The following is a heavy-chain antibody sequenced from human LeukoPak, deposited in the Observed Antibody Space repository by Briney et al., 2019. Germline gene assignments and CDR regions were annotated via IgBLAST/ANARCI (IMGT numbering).Heavy chain of an antibody. D-gene: IGHD3-22*01. Sequence: PSETLSLTCTVSGGSISSSSYYWGWIRQPPGKGLEWIGSIYYSGSTYYNPSLKSRVTISVDTSKNQFSLKLSSVTAADTAVYYCARARYYYDSSGYYYYYYGMDVWGQGTTVTVSS. J-gene: IGHJ6*02. CDR2: IYYSGST. CDR1: GGSISSSSYY. CDR3: ARARYYYDSSGYYYYYYGMDV. V-gene: IGHV4-39*01.